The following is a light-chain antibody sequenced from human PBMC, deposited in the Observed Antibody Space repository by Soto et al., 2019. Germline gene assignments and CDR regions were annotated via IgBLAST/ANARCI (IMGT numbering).Light chain of an antibody. CDR1: GSSIGSNA. CDR2: SNN. CDR3: AAWDDSLNGRWV. Sequence: QSVLTQPPSTSGTPGQRVTISCSGSGSSIGSNAVNWYQQVPGMAPKLLIDSNNQRPSGVPDRFSGSKSGTSASLAISGLQSEDEADYYCAAWDDSLNGRWVFGGGTKLTVL. V-gene: IGLV1-44*01. J-gene: IGLJ3*02.